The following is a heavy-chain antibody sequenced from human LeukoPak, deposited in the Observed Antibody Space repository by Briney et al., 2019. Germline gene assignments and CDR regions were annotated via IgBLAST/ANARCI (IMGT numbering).Heavy chain of an antibody. V-gene: IGHV5-51*01. J-gene: IGHJ4*02. CDR2: IYPGDSNT. CDR3: ARDAWFGAGRTFAY. D-gene: IGHD3-10*01. Sequence: GESLKISCKGSGYSFTTYWIGWVRQMPGKGLEWMGIIYPGDSNTKYSPSFQGQVTISADKSITTAYLQWSSLKASDTAMYYCARDAWFGAGRTFAYWGQGTLVTVSS. CDR1: GYSFTTYW.